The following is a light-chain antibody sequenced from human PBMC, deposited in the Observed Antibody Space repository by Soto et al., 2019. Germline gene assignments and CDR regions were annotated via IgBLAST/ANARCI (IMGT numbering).Light chain of an antibody. CDR1: QSVSSN. CDR2: GAS. V-gene: IGKV3-15*01. CDR3: QQYNNWPTWT. J-gene: IGKJ1*01. Sequence: EIVMTQSPAPLSVSPGERATLSCRASQSVSSNLAWYQQKPGQAPRLLIYGASTRATGIPARCSGSGSGTEFTLTISSLQSEDVAVYYCQQYNNWPTWTCGQGTKVEIK.